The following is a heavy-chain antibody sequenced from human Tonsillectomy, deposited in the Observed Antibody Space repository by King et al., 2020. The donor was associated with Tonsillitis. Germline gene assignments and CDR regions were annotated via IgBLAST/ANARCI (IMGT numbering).Heavy chain of an antibody. Sequence: MHWVRQAPGKGLEWVALIAYDASYENYADSVKGRFAISRDNSKNTLYLEMNNLRVEDTAVYYCAKDGFGFSDLYVDFCGRCTLVTVSS. D-gene: IGHD3/OR15-3a*01. V-gene: IGHV3-30*18. CDR2: IAYDASYE. J-gene: IGHJ2*01. CDR3: AKDGFGFSDLYVDF.